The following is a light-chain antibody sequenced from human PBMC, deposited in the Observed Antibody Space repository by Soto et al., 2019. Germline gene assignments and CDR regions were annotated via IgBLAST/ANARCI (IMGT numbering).Light chain of an antibody. Sequence: EIVLTQSPGTVSLSPGERVTLSCRASRRVGSNYLAWYQQIPGQAPRLLIYGASTRASGVSDRFSGSGSATDFTLTINRLEPEDLGVYYCQQYGNSPQTFGQGTRLETK. CDR3: QQYGNSPQT. V-gene: IGKV3-20*01. CDR2: GAS. J-gene: IGKJ5*01. CDR1: RRVGSNY.